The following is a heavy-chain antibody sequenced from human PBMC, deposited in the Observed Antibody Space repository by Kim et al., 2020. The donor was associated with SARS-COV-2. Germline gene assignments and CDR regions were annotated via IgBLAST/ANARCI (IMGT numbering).Heavy chain of an antibody. CDR2: IYSGGSST. J-gene: IGHJ3*02. CDR3: AKGLYYDILTGYYTAAFDI. Sequence: GGSLRLSCAASGFTFSSYAMSWVRQAPGKGLEWVSVIYSGGSSTYYADSVKGRFTISRDNSKNTLYLQMNSLRAEDTAVYYCAKGLYYDILTGYYTAAFDIWGQGTMVTVSS. D-gene: IGHD3-9*01. V-gene: IGHV3-23*03. CDR1: GFTFSSYA.